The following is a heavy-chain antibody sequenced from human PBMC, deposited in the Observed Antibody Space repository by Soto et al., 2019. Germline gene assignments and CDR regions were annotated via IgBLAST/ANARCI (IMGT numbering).Heavy chain of an antibody. J-gene: IGHJ6*02. D-gene: IGHD6-6*01. Sequence: GGSLRLSCAASGFTFSSYAMHWVRQAPGKGLEWVAVISYDGSNKYYADSGKGRFTISRDNSKNTLYLEMNSLRAEVSDVYYCARGITLEGSSSFDYYYGMDVWGQGTTVTVSS. V-gene: IGHV3-30*04. CDR2: ISYDGSNK. CDR1: GFTFSSYA. CDR3: ARGITLEGSSSFDYYYGMDV.